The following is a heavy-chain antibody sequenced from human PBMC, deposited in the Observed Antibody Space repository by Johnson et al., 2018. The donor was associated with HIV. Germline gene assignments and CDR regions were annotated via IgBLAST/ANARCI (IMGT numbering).Heavy chain of an antibody. CDR2: IWYDGSHK. CDR3: ACGPYSNSSVVFDV. D-gene: IGHD6-6*01. CDR1: GFTFSGYG. Sequence: QMLLVESGGGVVQPGRSLRLSCAASGFTFSGYGMHWVRQAPGKGLEWVAVIWYDGSHKYSADSVKGRFTISRDNSKNTLYLLMNSLRVEDTAVYYCACGPYSNSSVVFDVWGQGTMVTVSS. J-gene: IGHJ3*01. V-gene: IGHV3-33*01.